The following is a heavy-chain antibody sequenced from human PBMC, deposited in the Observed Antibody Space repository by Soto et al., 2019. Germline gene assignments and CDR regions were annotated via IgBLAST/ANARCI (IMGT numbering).Heavy chain of an antibody. CDR1: GGSISSGGYY. D-gene: IGHD3-3*01. CDR2: IYYSGST. J-gene: IGHJ6*02. CDR3: ARDPRGLFGGHDYYYYGMDV. Sequence: QVQLQESGPGLVKPSQTLSLTCTVSGGSISSGGYYWSWIRQHPGKGLEWIGYIYYSGSTYYNPSRKVRVTASVDPSKNQFSLKLSSVSAADTAVYYCARDPRGLFGGHDYYYYGMDVWGQGTTVTVSS. V-gene: IGHV4-31*03.